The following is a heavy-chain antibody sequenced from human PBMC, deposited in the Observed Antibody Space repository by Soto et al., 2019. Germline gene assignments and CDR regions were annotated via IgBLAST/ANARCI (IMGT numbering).Heavy chain of an antibody. J-gene: IGHJ6*02. V-gene: IGHV3-21*01. CDR3: ARDKPDGGPNYYYYGMDV. CDR2: ISSSSSYI. CDR1: GFTFSSYS. D-gene: IGHD3-10*01. Sequence: VESLRLSCAASGFTFSSYSMNWVRQPPGKGLEWVSSISSSSSYIYYADSVKGRFTISRDNAKNSLYLQMNSLRAEDTAVYYCARDKPDGGPNYYYYGMDVWGQGTTVTVSS.